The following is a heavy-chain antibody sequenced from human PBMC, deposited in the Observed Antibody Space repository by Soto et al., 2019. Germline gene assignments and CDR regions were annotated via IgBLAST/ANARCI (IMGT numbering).Heavy chain of an antibody. CDR1: CGSISSGDYY. CDR3: ARDRCSGGSCYFSYYYGMDV. D-gene: IGHD2-15*01. Sequence: SETLSLTCTVSCGSISSGDYYWSWIRQPPGKGLEWIGYIYYSGSTYYNPSLRSRVTISVDTSKNQFSLKLSSVTAADTAVYYCARDRCSGGSCYFSYYYGMDVWGQGTTVTVSS. CDR2: IYYSGST. J-gene: IGHJ6*02. V-gene: IGHV4-30-4*01.